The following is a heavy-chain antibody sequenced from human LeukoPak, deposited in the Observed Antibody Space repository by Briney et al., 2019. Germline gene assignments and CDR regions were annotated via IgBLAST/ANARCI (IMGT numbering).Heavy chain of an antibody. CDR1: GYSFTGYY. V-gene: IGHV1-2*02. J-gene: IGHJ3*02. CDR3: ARGMITFGGVIVHADAFDI. CDR2: INPNSGGT. D-gene: IGHD3-16*02. Sequence: ASVKVSCKASGYSFTGYYMHWVRQAPGQGLEWMGWINPNSGGTNYAQKFQGRVTMTRDTSISTAYMELSRLRSDDTAVYYCARGMITFGGVIVHADAFDIWGQGTMVTVSS.